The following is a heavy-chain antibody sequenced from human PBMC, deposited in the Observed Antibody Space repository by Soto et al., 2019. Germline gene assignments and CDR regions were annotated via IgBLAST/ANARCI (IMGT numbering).Heavy chain of an antibody. V-gene: IGHV4-31*03. J-gene: IGHJ5*02. Sequence: QVQLQESGPGLVNPSQTLSLTCTVSGGSINSGGYYWSWIRQHPGKGLEWIGYIYNSVITYYHPSLKSRVTISLTTSENQFSLTPSSVTAADTAVYYCARGVYPLGQGTLVTVSS. CDR1: GGSINSGGYY. CDR2: IYNSVIT. CDR3: ARGVYP. D-gene: IGHD6-13*01.